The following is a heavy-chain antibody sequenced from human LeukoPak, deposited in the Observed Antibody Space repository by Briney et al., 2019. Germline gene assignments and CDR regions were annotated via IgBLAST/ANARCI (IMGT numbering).Heavy chain of an antibody. J-gene: IGHJ4*02. CDR3: ARDRMWFAESDDY. CDR2: IGSSSSYI. D-gene: IGHD3-10*01. Sequence: GGSLRLSCAASGFTFSSYSMNWVRQAPGKGLEWVSSIGSSSSYIYYADSVKGRFTISRDNAKNSLYLQMNSLRVEDTAVYYCARDRMWFAESDDYWGQGTLVTVSS. CDR1: GFTFSSYS. V-gene: IGHV3-21*01.